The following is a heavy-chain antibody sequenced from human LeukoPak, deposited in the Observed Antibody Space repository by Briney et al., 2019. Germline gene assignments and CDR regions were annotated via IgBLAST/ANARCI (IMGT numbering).Heavy chain of an antibody. CDR3: ARDPGHDTSNYGGLDF. Sequence: GASEKVSCKTSGYRFTGYYMHWVRQAPGQELEWMGWINPKSGDPIYVQKFQGRVTLTRDTSIDTVYLELSSLKSDDTAVYYCARDPGHDTSNYGGLDFWGQGTLVTVSS. CDR1: GYRFTGYY. V-gene: IGHV1-2*02. CDR2: INPKSGDP. D-gene: IGHD4-11*01. J-gene: IGHJ4*02.